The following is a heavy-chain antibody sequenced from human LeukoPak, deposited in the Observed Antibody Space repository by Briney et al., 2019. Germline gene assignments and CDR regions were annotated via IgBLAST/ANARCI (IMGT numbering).Heavy chain of an antibody. CDR3: ARTPTYYYDSSGWFDY. Sequence: PGRSLRLSCAAPGFTFSSYAMHWVRQAPGKGLEWVAVISYDGSNKYYADSVKGRFTISRDNSKNTLYLQMNSLRAEDTAVYYCARTPTYYYDSSGWFDYWGQGTLVTVSS. J-gene: IGHJ4*02. D-gene: IGHD3-22*01. CDR1: GFTFSSYA. V-gene: IGHV3-30*04. CDR2: ISYDGSNK.